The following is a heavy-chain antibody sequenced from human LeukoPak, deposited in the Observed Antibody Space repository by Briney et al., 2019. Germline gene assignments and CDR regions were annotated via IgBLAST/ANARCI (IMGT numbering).Heavy chain of an antibody. V-gene: IGHV1-18*01. J-gene: IGHJ3*02. CDR2: ISAYNGNT. D-gene: IGHD3-16*01. CDR1: GYMFLSFG. CDR3: ASVPFGDI. Sequence: GASVKVSCKASGYMFLSFGISWVRQAPGQGLEWMGWISAYNGNTNYAQKLQGRVTMTTDTSTSTAYMELRSLRSDDTAVYYCASVPFGDIWGQGTMVTVSS.